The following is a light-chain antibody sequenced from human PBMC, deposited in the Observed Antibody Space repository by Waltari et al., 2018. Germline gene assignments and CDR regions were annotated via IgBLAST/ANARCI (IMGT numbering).Light chain of an antibody. V-gene: IGKV1-9*01. CDR2: SAS. CDR1: QGISNY. Sequence: DIQLTQSPSFLSGSVRDRVTITCRASQGISNYLAWYQQKPGKAPKLLIYSASTLQSGVPDRFSGSGSGTDFTLKISRVEAEDVGVYYCMQALHTPYTFGQGTKLEIK. CDR3: MQALHTPYT. J-gene: IGKJ2*01.